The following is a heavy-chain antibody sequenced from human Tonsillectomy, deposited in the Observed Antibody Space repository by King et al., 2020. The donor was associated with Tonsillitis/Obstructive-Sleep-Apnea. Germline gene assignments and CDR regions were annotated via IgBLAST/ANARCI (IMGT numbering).Heavy chain of an antibody. Sequence: VQLVESGGGLVQPGGSLRLSCAASGFTFSSYEMNWVRQAPGKGLEWVSYISSSGSTIFYADSVKGRFTISRDNAKNSLYLQMNSLRAEDTAIYYCVRLVVVVTADLDYWGQGTLVTVSS. J-gene: IGHJ4*02. V-gene: IGHV3-48*03. CDR1: GFTFSSYE. CDR3: VRLVVVVTADLDY. CDR2: ISSSGSTI. D-gene: IGHD2-15*01.